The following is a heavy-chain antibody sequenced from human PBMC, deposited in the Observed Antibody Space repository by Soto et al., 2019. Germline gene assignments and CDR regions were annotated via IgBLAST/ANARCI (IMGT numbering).Heavy chain of an antibody. J-gene: IGHJ4*02. Sequence: SETLSLTCAVDGGSFRGYYWSWIRQPPGKGLEWIGEINHSGSTNYNPSLKSRVTISVDTSKNQFSLKLSSVTAADTAVYYCARVLGYSYGYDFDYWGQGTLVTVSS. CDR1: GGSFRGYY. CDR2: INHSGST. CDR3: ARVLGYSYGYDFDY. V-gene: IGHV4-34*01. D-gene: IGHD5-18*01.